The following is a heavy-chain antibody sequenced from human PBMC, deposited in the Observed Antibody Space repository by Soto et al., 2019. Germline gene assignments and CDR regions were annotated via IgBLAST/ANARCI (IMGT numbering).Heavy chain of an antibody. CDR3: ARQRAQTIFGVVMTNDYYGMDV. Sequence: GESLKISCKGSGYSFTNYWIGWVRQMPGKGLEWMGIIYPGDSDTKNSPSFQGQVTISVDKSISTAYLQWSSLKASDTAMYYCARQRAQTIFGVVMTNDYYGMDVWGQGTTVTVSS. V-gene: IGHV5-51*01. D-gene: IGHD3-3*01. CDR2: IYPGDSDT. CDR1: GYSFTNYW. J-gene: IGHJ6*02.